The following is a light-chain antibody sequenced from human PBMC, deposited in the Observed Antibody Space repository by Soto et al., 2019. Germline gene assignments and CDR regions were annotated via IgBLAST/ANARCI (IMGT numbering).Light chain of an antibody. J-gene: IGKJ4*01. V-gene: IGKV1-39*01. CDR3: QQSYRTPLT. CDR1: QTITNY. CDR2: AAS. Sequence: DIQMTQSPSSLSASVGDRVTITCRASQTITNYLNWYQQKPGKAPKFLIYAASTLPTGVPSRFSGSGAGTDFTLTISSLQPEDSATYYCQQSYRTPLTFGGGTKVEIK.